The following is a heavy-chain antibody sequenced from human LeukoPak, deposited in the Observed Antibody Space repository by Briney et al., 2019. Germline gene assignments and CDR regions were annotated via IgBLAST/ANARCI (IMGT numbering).Heavy chain of an antibody. J-gene: IGHJ4*02. CDR3: ARDSEYYYDSSGYYGSGMDY. Sequence: GASVKVSCKASGYTFTSYYMHWVRQAPGQGLEWMGIINPSGGSTSYAQKFQGRVIMTRDTSTSTVYMELSSLRSEDTAVYYCARDSEYYYDSSGYYGSGMDYWGQGTLVTVSS. CDR1: GYTFTSYY. D-gene: IGHD3-22*01. V-gene: IGHV1-46*01. CDR2: INPSGGST.